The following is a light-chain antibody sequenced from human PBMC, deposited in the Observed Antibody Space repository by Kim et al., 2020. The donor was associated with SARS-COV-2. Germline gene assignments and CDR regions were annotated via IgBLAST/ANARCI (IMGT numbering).Light chain of an antibody. CDR3: QQYGTSPPWT. CDR1: KGVSTDY. CDR2: GAS. V-gene: IGKV3-20*01. J-gene: IGKJ1*01. Sequence: PGEEAHTPRRARKGVSTDYLAWDQQTPGQAPRLLIYGASRRATGIPDRFSGSGSGTDFPLTISRLDPEDFAVYYCQQYGTSPPWTFGQGTMVDIK.